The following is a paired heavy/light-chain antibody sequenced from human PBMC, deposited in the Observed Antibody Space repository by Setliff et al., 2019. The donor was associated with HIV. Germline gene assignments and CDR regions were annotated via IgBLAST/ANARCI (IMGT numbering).Light chain of an antibody. J-gene: IGLJ3*02. V-gene: IGLV1-40*01. CDR1: SSNIGANYD. Sequence: QSVLTQPPSVSGAPGQRISISCTGSSSNIGANYDVHWYQQFPGTAPKLLIYVNNNRPSGVPDRFSGSKSAASASLAITGLQADDEADYYCQSYDTSLSAWLFGGGTKLTVL. CDR3: QSYDTSLSAWL. CDR2: VNN.
Heavy chain of an antibody. V-gene: IGHV1-2*02. CDR3: ARPLSHSSGWYDY. CDR1: GYTFTGYY. CDR2: ISPSSGGR. D-gene: IGHD6-19*01. J-gene: IGHJ4*02. Sequence: QVQLVQSGAEVKKPGASVRVSCKASGYTFTGYYIHWVRQAPGQGLEWMGWISPSSGGRKFAQKFQGRVTMTRDTSISTAYMEVRSLTSDDTAVYYCARPLSHSSGWYDYWGQGTLVTVSS.